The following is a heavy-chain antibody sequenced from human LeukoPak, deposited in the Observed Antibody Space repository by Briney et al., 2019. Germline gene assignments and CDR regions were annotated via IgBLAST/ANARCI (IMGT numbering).Heavy chain of an antibody. CDR2: ISPNTGGT. J-gene: IGHJ4*02. V-gene: IGHV1-2*02. CDR3: ARDRGYSGYDV. D-gene: IGHD5-12*01. CDR1: GYTFTAYY. Sequence: APLKASSTPSGYTFTAYYMPWVRQAPGPGLEWLGWISPNTGGTHYAQNFQDRVTMTRDTSIRTAYMDLSRLRSDDTAVYYCARDRGYSGYDVWGQGTLVTVSS.